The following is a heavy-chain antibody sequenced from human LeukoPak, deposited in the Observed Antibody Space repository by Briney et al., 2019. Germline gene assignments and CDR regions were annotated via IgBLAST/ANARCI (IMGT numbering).Heavy chain of an antibody. V-gene: IGHV3-7*03. CDR2: IKVVVGEK. D-gene: IGHD3-9*01. J-gene: IGHJ4*02. CDR1: GFTLWEYW. Sequence: GGSLRLSCVASGFTLWEYWASWVRDAPGRGREWGAHIKVVVGEKNYVDSVKGRFTISRDNTKNSLYLQMNSLRAEDTAVFYCARDQYDTRSRRGNFDSWGQGTLVIVSS. CDR3: ARDQYDTRSRRGNFDS.